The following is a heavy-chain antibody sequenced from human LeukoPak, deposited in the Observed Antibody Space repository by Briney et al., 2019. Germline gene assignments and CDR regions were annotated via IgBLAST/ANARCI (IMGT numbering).Heavy chain of an antibody. J-gene: IGHJ4*02. CDR1: GGSISSSNR. Sequence: PSETLSLTCAVSGGSISSSNRWSWVRQPPGKGLEWIGEIYHSGSTNYNPSLKSRVTISVDKSKNQFSLKLSSVTAADTAVHYCARRNYYYDSSGYDYWGQGTLVTVSS. D-gene: IGHD3-22*01. CDR3: ARRNYYYDSSGYDY. CDR2: IYHSGST. V-gene: IGHV4-4*02.